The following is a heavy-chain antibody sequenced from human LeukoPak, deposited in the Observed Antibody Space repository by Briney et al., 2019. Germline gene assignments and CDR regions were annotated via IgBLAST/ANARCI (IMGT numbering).Heavy chain of an antibody. CDR1: GFTFSGYG. CDR2: ISYSGST. D-gene: IGHD1-7*01. CDR3: ARYWNYLFDY. Sequence: LRLSCAASGFTFSGYGMNWIRQHPGKGLEWIGYISYSGSTYYNPSLRSRVTISVDTSKNQFSLKLSSVTAADTAVYYCARYWNYLFDYWGQGTLVTVSS. V-gene: IGHV4-31*02. J-gene: IGHJ4*02.